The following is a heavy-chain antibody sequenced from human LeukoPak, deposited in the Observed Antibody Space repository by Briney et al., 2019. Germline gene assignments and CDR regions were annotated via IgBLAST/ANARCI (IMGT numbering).Heavy chain of an antibody. V-gene: IGHV3-30*03. CDR3: ARDLAWGAFDY. CDR2: ISYDGIDK. Sequence: PGRSLRLSCAASGFTFSSYAMHWVRQAPGKGLEWVAVISYDGIDKYYADSVKGRFTISRDDSKNTLSLQMNSLRVEDTATYYCARDLAWGAFDYWGQGTLVTVSS. J-gene: IGHJ4*02. CDR1: GFTFSSYA. D-gene: IGHD7-27*01.